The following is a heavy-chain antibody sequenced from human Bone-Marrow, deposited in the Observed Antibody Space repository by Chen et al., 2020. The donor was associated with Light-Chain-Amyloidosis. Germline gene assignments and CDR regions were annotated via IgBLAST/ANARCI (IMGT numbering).Heavy chain of an antibody. CDR1: GGSIRSDNYY. CDR3: ARSYSGYFDY. V-gene: IGHV4-61*02. D-gene: IGHD5-12*01. CDR2: IYISRNT. Sequence: QVQLQESGPGLVKPSQTLSLTCTVSGGSIRSDNYYWSWIRQPAGKGLEWIGHIYISRNTNYNPSLKSRVTISLDTSENQFSLNLSSVTAADTAVYYCARSYSGYFDYWGQGTQVTVSS. J-gene: IGHJ4*02.